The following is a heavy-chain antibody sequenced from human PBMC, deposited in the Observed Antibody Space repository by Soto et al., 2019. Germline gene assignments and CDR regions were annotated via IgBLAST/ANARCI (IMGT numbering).Heavy chain of an antibody. CDR3: ARHEEAVAVFWPDY. CDR1: GYSFTSYW. J-gene: IGHJ4*02. V-gene: IGHV5-10-1*01. D-gene: IGHD6-19*01. Sequence: GESLKISCKGSGYSFTSYWISWVRQMPGKGLEWMGRIDPSDSYTNYSPSFQGHVTISSDKSISTAYLQWSSLKASDTAMYYCARHEEAVAVFWPDYWGQGTLVTVSS. CDR2: IDPSDSYT.